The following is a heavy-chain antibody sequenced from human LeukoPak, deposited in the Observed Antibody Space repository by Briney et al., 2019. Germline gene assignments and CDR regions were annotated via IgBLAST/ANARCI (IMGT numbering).Heavy chain of an antibody. CDR3: AMGYSSSWYGDSYFDY. CDR2: IKQDGSEK. J-gene: IGHJ4*02. V-gene: IGHV3-7*05. D-gene: IGHD6-13*01. CDR1: GFTFSSYW. Sequence: PGRSLRLSCAASGFTFSSYWMSWVRQAPGKGLEWVANIKQDGSEKYYVDSVKGRFTISRDNAKNSLYLQMNSLRAEDTAVYYCAMGYSSSWYGDSYFDYWGQGTLATVSS.